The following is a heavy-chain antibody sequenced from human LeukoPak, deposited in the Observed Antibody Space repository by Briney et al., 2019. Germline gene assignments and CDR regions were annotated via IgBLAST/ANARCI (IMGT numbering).Heavy chain of an antibody. D-gene: IGHD3-22*01. Sequence: PSETLSLTCTVSGGSISSSSYYWGWIRQPPGKGLEWIGSIYYSGSTYYNPSLKSRVTISVDTSKNQFSLKLSSVTAADTAVYYCARLRYYYDSSGYYHYGLDYWGQGTLVTVSS. V-gene: IGHV4-39*01. CDR2: IYYSGST. CDR1: GGSISSSSYY. J-gene: IGHJ4*02. CDR3: ARLRYYYDSSGYYHYGLDY.